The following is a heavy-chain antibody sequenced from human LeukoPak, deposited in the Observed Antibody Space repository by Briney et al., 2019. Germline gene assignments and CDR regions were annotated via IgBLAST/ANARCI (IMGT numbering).Heavy chain of an antibody. D-gene: IGHD2-2*01. J-gene: IGHJ3*02. CDR2: INSGGSST. CDR1: GFTFSNYW. V-gene: IGHV3-74*01. Sequence: GGSLRLSCAASGFTFSNYWMHWVRQAPGKGLVWVSRINSGGSSTSYADSVKGRFTISRDNAKNTLYLQMNSLRAEDTAVYYCAGQIVVVPATNGEDAFDIWGQGTMVTVSS. CDR3: AGQIVVVPATNGEDAFDI.